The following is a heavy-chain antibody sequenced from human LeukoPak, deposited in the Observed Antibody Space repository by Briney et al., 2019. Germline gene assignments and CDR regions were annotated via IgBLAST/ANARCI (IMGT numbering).Heavy chain of an antibody. V-gene: IGHV4-4*07. CDR2: IYTSGST. D-gene: IGHD1-26*01. CDR1: GGSISSYY. J-gene: IGHJ4*02. Sequence: SETLSLTCTVSGGSISSYYRSWIRQPAGKGLEWIGRIYTSGSTNYNPSLKSRVTMSVDTSKNQFSLKLSSVTAADTAVYYCARHSFSGSYYFEYWGQGTLVTVSS. CDR3: ARHSFSGSYYFEY.